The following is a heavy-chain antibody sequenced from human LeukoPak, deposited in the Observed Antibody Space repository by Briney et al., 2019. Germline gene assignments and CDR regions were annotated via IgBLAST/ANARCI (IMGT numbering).Heavy chain of an antibody. J-gene: IGHJ4*02. V-gene: IGHV4-4*07. CDR1: GGSISSYY. CDR3: ARDTGLAIAEAYFDY. CDR2: IYTSGST. D-gene: IGHD3/OR15-3a*01. Sequence: SETLSLTCTVSGGSISSYYWSWIRQPAGKGLEWIGRIYTSGSTNYNPSLKSRVTMSVDTSKNQFSLKLSSVTAADTAVYYCARDTGLAIAEAYFDYWGQGTLVTVSS.